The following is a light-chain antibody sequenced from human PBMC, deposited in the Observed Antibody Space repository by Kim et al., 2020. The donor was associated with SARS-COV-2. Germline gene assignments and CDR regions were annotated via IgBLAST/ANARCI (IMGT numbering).Light chain of an antibody. CDR3: QQYYNWPPYT. Sequence: VSPGDRAILSCRASQSISNNLAWYQQKPGQAPRLLIFGASTRATNIPARFSGSGSGTEFTLTISSLQSEDFAVYYCQQYYNWPPYTFGQGTKLEI. J-gene: IGKJ2*01. CDR2: GAS. V-gene: IGKV3-15*01. CDR1: QSISNN.